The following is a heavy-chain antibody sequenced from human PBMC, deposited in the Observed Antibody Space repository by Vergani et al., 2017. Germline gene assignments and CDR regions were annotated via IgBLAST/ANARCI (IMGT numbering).Heavy chain of an antibody. Sequence: QLQLQESGPGLVKPSETLSLPCTVSGGSLSSSSYYWGWIRQPPGKWLEWIGSIYYSGSTYYNPSLKSRVTISVDTSKNQFSLKLSSVTAADTAVYYCARHRLRSSGWYDPFDYWGQGTLVTVSS. CDR3: ARHRLRSSGWYDPFDY. J-gene: IGHJ4*02. CDR1: GGSLSSSSYY. D-gene: IGHD6-19*01. V-gene: IGHV4-39*01. CDR2: IYYSGST.